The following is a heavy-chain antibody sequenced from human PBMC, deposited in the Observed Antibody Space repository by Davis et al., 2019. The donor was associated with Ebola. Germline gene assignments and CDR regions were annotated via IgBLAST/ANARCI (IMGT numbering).Heavy chain of an antibody. V-gene: IGHV4-39*01. J-gene: IGHJ4*02. CDR2: IYYSGST. D-gene: IGHD3-22*01. CDR3: ARHPLGWYYDSSGYYFRGYYFDY. Sequence: SETLSLTCTVSGGSISSSSYYWGWIRQPPGKGLEWIGSIYYSGSTYYNPSLKSRVTISVDTSKNQFSLKLSSVTAADTAVYYCARHPLGWYYDSSGYYFRGYYFDYWGQGTLVTVSS. CDR1: GGSISSSSYY.